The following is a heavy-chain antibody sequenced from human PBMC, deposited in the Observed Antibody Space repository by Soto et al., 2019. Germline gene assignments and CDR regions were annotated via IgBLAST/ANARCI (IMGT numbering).Heavy chain of an antibody. D-gene: IGHD1-26*01. J-gene: IGHJ4*02. CDR1: AFTFSNYV. CDR2: ISGSGGSA. V-gene: IGHV3-23*01. CDR3: ASIPPSAVGATTEVDY. Sequence: EVQLLESGGGLVRPGGSLRLSCAASAFTFSNYVMNWVRQAPGKGLEWVSVISGSGGSASYADSVQGRFTISRDNSKNTLYLLMNSLRAEDTALYYCASIPPSAVGATTEVDYWGQGTLVTVSS.